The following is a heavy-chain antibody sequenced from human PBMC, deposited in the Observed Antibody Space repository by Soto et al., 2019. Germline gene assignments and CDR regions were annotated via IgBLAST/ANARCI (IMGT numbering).Heavy chain of an antibody. D-gene: IGHD6-19*01. J-gene: IGHJ4*02. V-gene: IGHV4-59*08. CDR3: ARRKDSRGGWVYFDY. Sequence: SSETLCLTCTVSGDSISDYYWSWIRQPPEKGLEWIGFAYYTGSPSYNPSLKSRVTISIDASKKQFSLNLNSVTAADTAVYYCARRKDSRGGWVYFDYWGQGTLVTVSS. CDR2: AYYTGSP. CDR1: GDSISDYY.